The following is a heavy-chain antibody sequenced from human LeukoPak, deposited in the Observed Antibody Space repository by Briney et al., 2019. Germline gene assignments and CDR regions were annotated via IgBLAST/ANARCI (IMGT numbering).Heavy chain of an antibody. Sequence: GGSLRLSCAASGFTFSSYNMHWVRQAPGKGLEWVTMIGYDGSHKYYADSVKGRFTISRDNSKNTLYLQMNSLRAEDTAVYYCAKDTRYYGSGSYYFDYWGQGTLVTVSS. J-gene: IGHJ4*02. CDR3: AKDTRYYGSGSYYFDY. D-gene: IGHD3-10*01. CDR2: IGYDGSHK. V-gene: IGHV3-30*02. CDR1: GFTFSSYN.